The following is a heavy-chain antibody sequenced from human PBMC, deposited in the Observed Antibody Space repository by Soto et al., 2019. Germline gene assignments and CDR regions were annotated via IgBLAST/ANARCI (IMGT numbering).Heavy chain of an antibody. D-gene: IGHD3-10*01. CDR2: IYYSGGT. Sequence: QVQLQESGPGLVKPSETLSLTCSVSGGSISSYYWSWIRLPPGKGLEWIGQIYYSGGTNYNPSLKSRVTISVDTSKNQFSLKLTSVTAADTAVYYCARFLNFDSGGYWTGSRWFDPWGQGTLVTVSS. CDR1: GGSISSYY. V-gene: IGHV4-59*01. J-gene: IGHJ5*02. CDR3: ARFLNFDSGGYWTGSRWFDP.